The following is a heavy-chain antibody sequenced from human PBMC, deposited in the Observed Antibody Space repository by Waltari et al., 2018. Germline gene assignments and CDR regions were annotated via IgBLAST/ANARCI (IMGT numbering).Heavy chain of an antibody. CDR2: IYYSGST. J-gene: IGHJ4*02. D-gene: IGHD4-17*01. V-gene: IGHV4-39*07. CDR1: GGSISSSSYY. CDR3: ARSHTVTSFDY. Sequence: QLQLQESGPGLVKPSETLSLTCTVSGGSISSSSYYWGWIRQPPGKGLEWIGSIYYSGSTYYNPSLKSRVTISVDTSKNQFSLKLSSVTAADTAVYYCARSHTVTSFDYWGQGTLVTVSS.